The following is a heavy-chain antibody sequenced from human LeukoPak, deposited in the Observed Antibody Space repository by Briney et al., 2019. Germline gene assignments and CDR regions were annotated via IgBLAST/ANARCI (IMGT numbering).Heavy chain of an antibody. Sequence: ASVKVSCKASGGTFSSYAISWVRQAPGQGLEWMGWISAYNGNTNYAQKLQGRVTMTTDTSTSTAYMELRSLRSEDTAVYYCARILRRDGMEYWGQGTLVTVSS. J-gene: IGHJ4*02. CDR1: GGTFSSYA. D-gene: IGHD4-17*01. V-gene: IGHV1-18*01. CDR3: ARILRRDGMEY. CDR2: ISAYNGNT.